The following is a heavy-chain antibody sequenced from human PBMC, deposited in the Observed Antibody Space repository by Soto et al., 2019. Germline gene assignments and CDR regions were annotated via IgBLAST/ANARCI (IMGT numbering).Heavy chain of an antibody. CDR1: GYTFTSYA. CDR3: AREGNHNLSASTWTPIFIPYYYYGMDV. J-gene: IGHJ6*01. CDR2: INAGNGNT. Sequence: QVQLVQSGAEVKKPGASVKVSCKASGYTFTSYAMHWVRQAPGQRLEWMGWINAGNGNTKYSQKFQGRVTITRDTSASTAYMELSSLRSEDTAVYYCAREGNHNLSASTWTPIFIPYYYYGMDVW. D-gene: IGHD2-21*01. V-gene: IGHV1-3*01.